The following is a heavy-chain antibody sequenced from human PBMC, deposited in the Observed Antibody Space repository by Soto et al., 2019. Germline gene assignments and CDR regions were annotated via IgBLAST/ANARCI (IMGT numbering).Heavy chain of an antibody. J-gene: IGHJ4*02. CDR3: ARVRVGHDYGDYGPDY. V-gene: IGHV1-18*01. CDR2: ISAYNGNT. Sequence: GASVKVSCKASGYTFTSYGISWVRQAPGQGLEWMGWISAYNGNTNYAQKLQGRVTMTTDTSTSTAYMELRSLRSDDTAVYYCARVRVGHDYGDYGPDYWGPGTLVTVFS. D-gene: IGHD4-17*01. CDR1: GYTFTSYG.